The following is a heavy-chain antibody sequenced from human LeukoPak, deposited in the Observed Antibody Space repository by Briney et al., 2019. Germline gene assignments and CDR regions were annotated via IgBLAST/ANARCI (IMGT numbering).Heavy chain of an antibody. V-gene: IGHV3-30*18. Sequence: PGGSLRLSCAASGFTFSSYGMPWVRQAPGKGLEWVAVISYDGSNKYYADSAKGRFTISRDNSKNTLYLQMNSLRAEDTAVYYCAKDVAGVLQPFDYWGQGTLVTVSS. CDR1: GFTFSSYG. CDR2: ISYDGSNK. J-gene: IGHJ4*02. D-gene: IGHD2-15*01. CDR3: AKDVAGVLQPFDY.